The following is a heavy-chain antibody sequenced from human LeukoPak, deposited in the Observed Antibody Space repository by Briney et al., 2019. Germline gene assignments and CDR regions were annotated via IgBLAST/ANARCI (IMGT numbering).Heavy chain of an antibody. J-gene: IGHJ3*02. CDR2: ISDIGSKT. D-gene: IGHD6-13*01. Sequence: GGSLRLSCGASGFTLSDHYMNWVRQAPGKGLEWVSYISDIGSKTNYADSVKGRFTISRDNAKNSLYLQMNSLRAEDTAVYYCAAAAGYRFDIWGRGTMVTVSS. CDR1: GFTLSDHY. CDR3: AAAAGYRFDI. V-gene: IGHV3-11*03.